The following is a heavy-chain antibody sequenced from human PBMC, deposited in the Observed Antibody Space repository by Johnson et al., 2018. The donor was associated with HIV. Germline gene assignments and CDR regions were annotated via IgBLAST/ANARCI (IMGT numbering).Heavy chain of an antibody. D-gene: IGHD3/OR15-3a*01. V-gene: IGHV3-20*04. CDR3: AKAGDWSDAFDI. J-gene: IGHJ3*02. CDR1: GFTFDDYG. Sequence: VQLVESGGGVVRPGGSLRLSCAASGFTFDDYGMSWVRQAPGKGLEWVSGINWSGGSTGYEDSVKGRFTISRDNAKNLLFLQMNSLRAEDTAVYYCAKAGDWSDAFDIWGQGTMVTVSS. CDR2: INWSGGST.